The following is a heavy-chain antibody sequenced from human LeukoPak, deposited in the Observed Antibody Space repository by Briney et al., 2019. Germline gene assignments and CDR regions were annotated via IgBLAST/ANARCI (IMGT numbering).Heavy chain of an antibody. CDR1: GFTFSSNY. Sequence: GGSLRLSCVASGFTFSSNYMSWVRQAPGKGLEWVLDIYSGGSTYYSASVKGRFPIARGNSKNTLYLQMNSLRAEDTAVYYCASGSGSYRTPYYYMDVWGTGTTVTVSS. CDR2: IYSGGST. J-gene: IGHJ6*03. D-gene: IGHD3-10*01. CDR3: ASGSGSYRTPYYYMDV. V-gene: IGHV3-53*01.